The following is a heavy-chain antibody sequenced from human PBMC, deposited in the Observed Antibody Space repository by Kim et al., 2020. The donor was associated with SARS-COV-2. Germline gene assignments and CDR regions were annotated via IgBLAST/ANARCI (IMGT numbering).Heavy chain of an antibody. CDR3: ATATAAGTIQWTTYFDL. Sequence: ASVKVSCKVSGYTLTELSMHWVRQAPGKGLEWMGGFDPEDGETIYAQKFQGRVTMTEDTSTDTAYMELSSLRSEDTAVYYCATATAAGTIQWTTYFDLWGRGTLVTVSS. CDR1: GYTLTELS. V-gene: IGHV1-24*01. J-gene: IGHJ2*01. D-gene: IGHD6-13*01. CDR2: FDPEDGET.